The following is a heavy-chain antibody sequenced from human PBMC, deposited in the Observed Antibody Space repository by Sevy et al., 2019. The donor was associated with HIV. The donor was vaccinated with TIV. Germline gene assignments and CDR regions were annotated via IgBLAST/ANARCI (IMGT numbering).Heavy chain of an antibody. CDR1: GFTFSNYA. J-gene: IGHJ3*02. V-gene: IGHV3-23*01. CDR3: AIFPGTDSFVSAFDM. Sequence: GESLKISCRGSGFTFSNYAMSWVRQAPGKGLKWLSGISGRGATTYDADSAKGRFNISRDNSKNTLFLQMNSRLADDTAVYYCAIFPGTDSFVSAFDMWGQGTLVTVSS. CDR2: ISGRGATT. D-gene: IGHD1-26*01.